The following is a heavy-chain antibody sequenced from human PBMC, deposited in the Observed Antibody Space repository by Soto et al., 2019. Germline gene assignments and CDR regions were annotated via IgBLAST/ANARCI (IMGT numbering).Heavy chain of an antibody. CDR1: GFTFSNYA. J-gene: IGHJ4*02. CDR3: AKAYFVWSSEQPYYFDY. Sequence: EVQLLDSGGGLVQPGGSLRLSCAASGFTFSNYAMTWVRQGPGKGLEWVSGISGSGGRSYYADSVKGRFTISRDNSKSKWYLKMNSLRAEDTAVYYCAKAYFVWSSEQPYYFDYWGQGTLVTVSS. D-gene: IGHD3-16*01. V-gene: IGHV3-23*01. CDR2: ISGSGGRS.